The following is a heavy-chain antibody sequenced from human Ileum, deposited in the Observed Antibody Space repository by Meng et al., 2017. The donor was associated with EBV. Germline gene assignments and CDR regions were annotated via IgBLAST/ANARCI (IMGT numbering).Heavy chain of an antibody. CDR2: MSDSGIT. CDR3: AKNGEKYFEY. CDR1: GGSISVINW. Sequence: PGSGPGMVNSSGTLSLTCAVSGGSISVINWWSWVRQSPEKGLEWIGEMSDSGITHYNPSLKSRVTISADKSNNQFSLKLTSVTSADTAVYFCAKNGEKYFEYWGQGTLVTVSS. J-gene: IGHJ4*02. V-gene: IGHV4-4*02.